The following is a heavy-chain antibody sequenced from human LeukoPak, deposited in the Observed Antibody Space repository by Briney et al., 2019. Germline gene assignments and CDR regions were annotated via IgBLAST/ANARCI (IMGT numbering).Heavy chain of an antibody. D-gene: IGHD6-19*01. CDR1: GGSISSYY. V-gene: IGHV4-59*08. Sequence: SETLSLTCTVSGGSISSYYWSWIRQPPGKGLEWIGSIYYSGSTNYNPSLKSRVTISVDTSKNQFSLKLSSVTAADTAVYYCATYSSGWYGRLYYYYYYMDVWGKGTTVTISS. CDR3: ATYSSGWYGRLYYYYYYMDV. CDR2: IYYSGST. J-gene: IGHJ6*03.